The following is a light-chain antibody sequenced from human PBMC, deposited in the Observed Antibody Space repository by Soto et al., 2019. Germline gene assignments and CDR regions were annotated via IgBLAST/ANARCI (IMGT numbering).Light chain of an antibody. CDR3: QSYDSSLSGCV. V-gene: IGLV1-40*01. CDR1: SSNIGTDYD. CDR2: GNS. Sequence: QSALTQPPSVSGAPGQRVTISCTGSSSNIGTDYDVHWYQQLPGTAPKLLIYGNSNRPSGVPDRFSGSKSGTSASLAITGLQAEDEADYYCQSYDSSLSGCVFGTGTKLTVL. J-gene: IGLJ1*01.